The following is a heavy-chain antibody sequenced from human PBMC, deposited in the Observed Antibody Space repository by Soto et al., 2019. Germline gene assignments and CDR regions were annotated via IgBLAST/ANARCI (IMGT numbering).Heavy chain of an antibody. CDR3: ARHGDIGYDYFDH. CDR2: IHYTGST. J-gene: IGHJ4*02. D-gene: IGHD5-12*01. CDR1: RGSISGSPNY. Sequence: SATLSLTCTVSRGSISGSPNYWGWIRQPPGKGLEWIGSIHYTGSTFDNPSFKSRVTISVETSKNQFSLRVSSVTAADTAVYYCARHGDIGYDYFDHWGQGTQVTVSS. V-gene: IGHV4-39*01.